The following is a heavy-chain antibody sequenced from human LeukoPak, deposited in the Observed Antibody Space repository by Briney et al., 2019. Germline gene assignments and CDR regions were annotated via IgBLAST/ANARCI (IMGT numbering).Heavy chain of an antibody. CDR1: GGSFSGYY. Sequence: PSETLSLTCAVYGGSFSGYYWSWIRQPPGKGLEWIGEINHSGSTNYNPSLKSRVTISVDTSKNQFSLKLSSVTAADTAVYYCAGAQYPVSGWLRYWGQGTLVTVSS. J-gene: IGHJ4*02. CDR2: INHSGST. D-gene: IGHD5-12*01. V-gene: IGHV4-34*01. CDR3: AGAQYPVSGWLRY.